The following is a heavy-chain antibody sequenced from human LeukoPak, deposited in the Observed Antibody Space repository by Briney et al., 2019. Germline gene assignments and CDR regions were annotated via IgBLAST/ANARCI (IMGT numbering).Heavy chain of an antibody. D-gene: IGHD3-10*01. Sequence: SETLSLTCTVSGGSSSRYYWSWIRQPPGKGLEWIGYIYYSGSTNYNPSLKSRATISVDTSKNQFSLKLSSVTAADTAVYYCARHPLTKLLWFGELFYYMDVWGKGTTVTISS. CDR2: IYYSGST. J-gene: IGHJ6*03. CDR1: GGSSSRYY. CDR3: ARHPLTKLLWFGELFYYMDV. V-gene: IGHV4-59*08.